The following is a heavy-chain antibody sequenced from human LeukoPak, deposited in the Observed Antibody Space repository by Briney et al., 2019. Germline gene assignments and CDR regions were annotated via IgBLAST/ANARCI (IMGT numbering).Heavy chain of an antibody. D-gene: IGHD3-10*01. J-gene: IGHJ4*01. CDR2: IYHSGST. V-gene: IGHV4-30-2*01. CDR3: AGDFGSGSYRFDY. Sequence: PSETLSLTCAVSGASISSGDYSWRWLRHPPGKGLEWIGYIYHSGSTTYNPSLKSRITISLDRSNNQFSLKLNSVTAADTAVYYCAGDFGSGSYRFDYWGQGILVTVSS. CDR1: GASISSGDYS.